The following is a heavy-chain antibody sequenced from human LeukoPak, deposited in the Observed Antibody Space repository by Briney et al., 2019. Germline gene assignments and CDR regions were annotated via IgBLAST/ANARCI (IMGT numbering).Heavy chain of an antibody. V-gene: IGHV1-18*01. CDR3: ARGGSGVYYYYYGMDV. D-gene: IGHD3-10*01. J-gene: IGHJ6*02. Sequence: GASVKVSCKASGYTFTSYGISWVRQAPGQGLEWMGWISAYNGNTNYAQKLQGRVTMTTDTSTSTAYMELRSLRSDDTAVYYCARGGSGVYYYYYGMDVWGQGTMVTVSS. CDR2: ISAYNGNT. CDR1: GYTFTSYG.